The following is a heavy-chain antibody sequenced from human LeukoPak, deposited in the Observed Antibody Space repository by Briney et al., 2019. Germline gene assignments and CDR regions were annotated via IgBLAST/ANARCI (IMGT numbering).Heavy chain of an antibody. CDR3: ARPRAELVGAMDY. J-gene: IGHJ4*02. V-gene: IGHV4-39*01. Sequence: PETLSLTCTVSGGSISSSSYYWGWIRQPPGKGLEWIGSIYYSGSTYYNPSLKSRVTISVDTSKNQFSLKLSSVTAADTAVYYCARPRAELVGAMDYWGQGTLVTVSS. CDR2: IYYSGST. CDR1: GGSISSSSYY. D-gene: IGHD1-26*01.